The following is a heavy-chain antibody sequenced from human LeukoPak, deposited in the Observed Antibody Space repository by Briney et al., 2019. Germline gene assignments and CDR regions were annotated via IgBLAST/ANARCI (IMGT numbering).Heavy chain of an antibody. Sequence: SETLSLTCAVYGGSFSGYYWSWIRQPLGKGLEWIGYIYYSGSTNYNPSLKSRVTISVDTSKNQFSLKLSSVTAADTAVYYCARVSSPSYYFDYWGQGTLVTVSS. D-gene: IGHD2-8*01. V-gene: IGHV4-59*08. CDR1: GGSFSGYY. CDR3: ARVSSPSYYFDY. J-gene: IGHJ4*02. CDR2: IYYSGST.